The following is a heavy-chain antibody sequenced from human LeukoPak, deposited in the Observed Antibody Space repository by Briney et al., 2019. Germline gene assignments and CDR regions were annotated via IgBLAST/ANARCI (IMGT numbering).Heavy chain of an antibody. CDR3: ARSGYYDSSGLDY. CDR1: GFTFSSYW. J-gene: IGHJ4*02. V-gene: IGHV3-74*01. CDR2: INSDGSST. Sequence: GGSLRLPCAASGFTFSSYWMHWVRQAPGKGLVWVSRINSDGSSTSYADSVKGRFTISRDNAKNTLYLQMNSLRAEDTAVYYCARSGYYDSSGLDYWGQGTLVTVSS. D-gene: IGHD3-22*01.